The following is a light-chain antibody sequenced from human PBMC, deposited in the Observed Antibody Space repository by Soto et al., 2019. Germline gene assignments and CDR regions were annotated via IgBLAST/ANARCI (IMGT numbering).Light chain of an antibody. Sequence: QSALTQSASVSGSPGQSITISCTGTSSDVGGYNYVSWYQQHPGKAPKLMIYDVSNRPSGVSNRSSGSKSGNTASLTISGLQAEDEADYYCSSYTTSSTLVVFGGGTKLTVL. CDR3: SSYTTSSTLVV. J-gene: IGLJ2*01. V-gene: IGLV2-14*01. CDR2: DVS. CDR1: SSDVGGYNY.